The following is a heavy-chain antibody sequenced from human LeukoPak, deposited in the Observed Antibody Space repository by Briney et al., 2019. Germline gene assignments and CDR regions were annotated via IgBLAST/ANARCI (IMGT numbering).Heavy chain of an antibody. CDR3: ARGRYYYDSSGYPLYYFDY. V-gene: IGHV3-53*01. Sequence: GGSLRLSCAVSGFTVSSNYMSWVRQAPGKGLEWVSGIYSGGSTYYADSVKGRFTISRDNSKNTLYLQMNSLRAEDTAVYYCARGRYYYDSSGYPLYYFDYWGQGTLVTVSS. D-gene: IGHD3-22*01. CDR2: IYSGGST. CDR1: GFTVSSNY. J-gene: IGHJ4*02.